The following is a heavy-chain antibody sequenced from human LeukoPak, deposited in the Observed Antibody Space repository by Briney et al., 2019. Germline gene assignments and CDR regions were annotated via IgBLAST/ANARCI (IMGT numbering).Heavy chain of an antibody. V-gene: IGHV6-1*01. J-gene: IGHJ4*02. Sequence: SQTLSLTFAISGDTVSGNSGAWIWIRQSPSGGLEWLGRTYSMSKWFHDYAISVKGRIIISPDTANNQFSLHLSSVTADDTGVYYCARALERYYFDFWGQGTLVTVSS. CDR1: GDTVSGNSGA. CDR2: TYSMSKWFH. D-gene: IGHD1-1*01. CDR3: ARALERYYFDF.